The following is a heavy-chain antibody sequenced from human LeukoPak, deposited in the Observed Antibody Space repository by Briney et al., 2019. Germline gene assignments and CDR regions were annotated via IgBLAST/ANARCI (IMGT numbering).Heavy chain of an antibody. CDR3: ARVRRGDQGLGY. D-gene: IGHD4-17*01. V-gene: IGHV4-34*01. CDR1: GGSFSGYY. J-gene: IGHJ4*02. CDR2: INHSGST. Sequence: SETLSLTCAVCGGSFSGYYWSWIRQPPGKGLEWIGEINHSGSTNYNPSLKSRVTISVDTSKNQFSLKLSSVTAADTAVHYCARVRRGDQGLGYWGQGTLVTVSS.